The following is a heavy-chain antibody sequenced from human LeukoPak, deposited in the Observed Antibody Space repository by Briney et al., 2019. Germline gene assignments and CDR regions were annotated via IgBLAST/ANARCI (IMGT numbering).Heavy chain of an antibody. Sequence: SETLSLTCTVSGGSISSYYWSWIRQPAGKGLEWIGRIYTSGSTNYNPSLKSRVTMSVDTSKYQFSLKLSSVTAADTAVYYCARGGSYSSGWYIYYFDYWGQGTLVTVSS. V-gene: IGHV4-4*07. J-gene: IGHJ4*02. CDR2: IYTSGST. CDR3: ARGGSYSSGWYIYYFDY. D-gene: IGHD6-19*01. CDR1: GGSISSYY.